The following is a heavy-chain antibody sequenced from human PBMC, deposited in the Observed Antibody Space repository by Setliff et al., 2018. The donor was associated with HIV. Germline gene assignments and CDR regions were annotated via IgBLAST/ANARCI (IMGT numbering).Heavy chain of an antibody. CDR2: IHTYNGDT. J-gene: IGHJ4*02. Sequence: ASVKVSCKASGYKFTSYPIGWVRQAPGHGLEWVGWIHTYNGDTKYAQKFQDRVTMTTDTSTTTAYMEMKSLTSDDAAIYYCARAPGGPYAEGFNRNFDYWGPEISWSPSPQ. CDR3: ARAPGGPYAEGFNRNFDY. CDR1: GYKFTSYP. D-gene: IGHD3-16*01. V-gene: IGHV1-18*01.